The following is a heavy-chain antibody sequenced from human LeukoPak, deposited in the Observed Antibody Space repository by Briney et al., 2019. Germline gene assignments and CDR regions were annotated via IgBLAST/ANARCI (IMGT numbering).Heavy chain of an antibody. V-gene: IGHV4-61*02. CDR2: IYTSGST. Sequence: SETLSLTCTVSGGSISSGSYYWSWIRQPAGKGLEWIGRIYTSGSTNYNPSLKSRVTISVDTSKNQSSLKLSSVTAADTAVYYCARHRSPLESFHHWGQGTLVTVSS. J-gene: IGHJ1*01. D-gene: IGHD3-3*01. CDR1: GGSISSGSYY. CDR3: ARHRSPLESFHH.